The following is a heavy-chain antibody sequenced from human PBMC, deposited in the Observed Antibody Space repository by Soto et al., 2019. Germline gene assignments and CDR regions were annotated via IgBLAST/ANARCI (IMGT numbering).Heavy chain of an antibody. CDR3: ARCNYGWDDYYYYYMDV. CDR2: IFAGGST. D-gene: IGHD3-10*01. V-gene: IGHV3-53*04. CDR1: GFTVSTNY. Sequence: EVQVVESGGGLVQPGGSLRLSCAASGFTVSTNYMSWVRQAPGKGLEWVSVIFAGGSTYYADSVKGRFTISRHNSRNTLYLQMNSLRAEDTAVYYCARCNYGWDDYYYYYMDVWGKGTTVTVSS. J-gene: IGHJ6*03.